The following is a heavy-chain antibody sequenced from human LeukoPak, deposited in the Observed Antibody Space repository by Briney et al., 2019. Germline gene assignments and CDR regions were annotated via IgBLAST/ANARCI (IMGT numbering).Heavy chain of an antibody. D-gene: IGHD4-23*01. J-gene: IGHJ3*02. CDR1: GYTFTSYA. CDR2: IIPILGIA. Sequence: ASVKVSCKASGYTFTSYAISWVRQAPGQGLEWMGRIIPILGIANYAQKFQGRVTITADKSTSTAYMELSSLRSEDTAVYYCAREGDYGGNSGSSAFDIWGQGTMVTVSS. V-gene: IGHV1-69*04. CDR3: AREGDYGGNSGSSAFDI.